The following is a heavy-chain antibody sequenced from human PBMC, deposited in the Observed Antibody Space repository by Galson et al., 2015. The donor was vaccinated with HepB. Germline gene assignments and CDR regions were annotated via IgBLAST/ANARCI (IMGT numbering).Heavy chain of an antibody. D-gene: IGHD1-26*01. CDR1: GFTFSSYA. Sequence: SLRLSCAASGFTFSSYAMHWVRQAPGKGLEWVAVISYDGSNKYYADPVKGRFTISRDNSKNTLYLQMNSLRAEDTAVYYCARGGYSGSYGGIDYWGQGTLVTVSS. J-gene: IGHJ4*02. CDR2: ISYDGSNK. CDR3: ARGGYSGSYGGIDY. V-gene: IGHV3-30-3*01.